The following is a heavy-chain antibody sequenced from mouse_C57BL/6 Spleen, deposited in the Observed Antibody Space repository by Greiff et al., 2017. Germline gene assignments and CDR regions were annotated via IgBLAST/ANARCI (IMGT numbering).Heavy chain of an antibody. CDR3: ARGGSSSYYAMDY. V-gene: IGHV1-82*01. Sequence: QVQLKESGPELVKPGASVKISCKASGYAFSSSWMNWVKQRPGKGLEWIGRIYPGDGDTNYNGKFKGKATLTADKSSSTAYMQLSSLTSEDSAVYFCARGGSSSYYAMDYWGQGTSVTVSS. D-gene: IGHD1-1*01. CDR2: IYPGDGDT. CDR1: GYAFSSSW. J-gene: IGHJ4*01.